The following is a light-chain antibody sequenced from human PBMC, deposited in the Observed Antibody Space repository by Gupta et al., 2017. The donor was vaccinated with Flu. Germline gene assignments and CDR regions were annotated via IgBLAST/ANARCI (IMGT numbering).Light chain of an antibody. V-gene: IGKV1-9*01. CDR1: KGISNH. CDR2: DAF. J-gene: IGKJ1*01. CDR3: QQLNSYPRP. Sequence: GDRVTITCRASKGISNHLAWYQQNPGKAPKLLIYDAFTLVSGVPSRFSGSRSWSDFTLTISSLKTEDFGTYYCQQLNSYPRPFGQGTKV.